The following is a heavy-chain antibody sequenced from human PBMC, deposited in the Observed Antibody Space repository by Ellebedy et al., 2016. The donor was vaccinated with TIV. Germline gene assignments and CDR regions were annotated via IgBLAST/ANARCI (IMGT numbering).Heavy chain of an antibody. D-gene: IGHD6-19*01. CDR3: ARGDGSSGWYFDY. CDR1: GFTFSSYW. CDR2: ISSEGSTT. J-gene: IGHJ4*02. V-gene: IGHV3-74*03. Sequence: GGSLRLSXVASGFTFSSYWMHWVRQAPGKGLVWVSRISSEGSTTTYADSARGRFTISRDDAKNTLYLQMNSLRAEDTAVYYCARGDGSSGWYFDYWGQGTLVTVSS.